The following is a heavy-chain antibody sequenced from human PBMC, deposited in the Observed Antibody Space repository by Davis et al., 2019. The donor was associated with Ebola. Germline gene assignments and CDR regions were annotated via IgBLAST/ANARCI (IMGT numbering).Heavy chain of an antibody. CDR1: GGSISSYY. J-gene: IGHJ5*02. Sequence: MPGGSLRLSCTVSGGSISSYYWSWIRQPPGKGLEWIGYIYYSGSTNYNPSLKSRVTVSVDTSRNQFSLKLSSVTAADTAVYYCAGPLDWHNWFDPWGQGTLVTVSS. CDR2: IYYSGST. D-gene: IGHD3/OR15-3a*01. CDR3: AGPLDWHNWFDP. V-gene: IGHV4-59*08.